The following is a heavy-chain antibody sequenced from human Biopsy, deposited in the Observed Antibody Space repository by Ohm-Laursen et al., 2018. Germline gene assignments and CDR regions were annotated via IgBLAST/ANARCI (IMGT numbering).Heavy chain of an antibody. Sequence: SVKVSCKAPGVTFSNYAVNWVRQAPGQGLEWLGGNIPILGTGNYAQKFQDRATVAADTSTSTATMELRSLRSDDTAVYYCATKLTGYFHHWGQGTLVIVSS. CDR3: ATKLTGYFHH. J-gene: IGHJ1*01. D-gene: IGHD3-9*01. V-gene: IGHV1-69*06. CDR2: NIPILGTG. CDR1: GVTFSNYA.